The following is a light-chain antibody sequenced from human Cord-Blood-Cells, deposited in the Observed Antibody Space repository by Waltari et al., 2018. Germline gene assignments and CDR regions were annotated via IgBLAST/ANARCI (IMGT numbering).Light chain of an antibody. CDR2: QDS. CDR1: KLGDKY. V-gene: IGLV3-1*01. Sequence: SYELTQPPSVSVSPAQTASITCSGDKLGDKYACWYQQKPGQSPVLVIYQDSKRPSGIPERFSGSNSGNTATLTISGTQAMDEADYYCQAWDSSTPAVVFGGGTKLTVL. J-gene: IGLJ2*01. CDR3: QAWDSSTPAVV.